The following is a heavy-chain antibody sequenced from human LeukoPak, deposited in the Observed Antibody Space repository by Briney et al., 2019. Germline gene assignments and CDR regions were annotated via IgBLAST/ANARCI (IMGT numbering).Heavy chain of an antibody. CDR1: GYTFTSYY. Sequence: GASVKVSCKASGYTFTSYYMHWVRQAPGQGLEWMGIINPSGGSTSYAQKFQGRVTMTRDMSTSTVYMELSSLRSEDTAVYYCARDRSGRRDGYNFDYWGQGTLVTVSS. J-gene: IGHJ4*02. V-gene: IGHV1-46*01. D-gene: IGHD5-24*01. CDR2: INPSGGST. CDR3: ARDRSGRRDGYNFDY.